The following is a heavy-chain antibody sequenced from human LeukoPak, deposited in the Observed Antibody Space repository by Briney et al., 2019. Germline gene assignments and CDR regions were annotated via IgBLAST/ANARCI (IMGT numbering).Heavy chain of an antibody. CDR3: ARGMTYYYYMDV. Sequence: GASVKVSCKASGYTFTGYIMHWVRQATGQGLEWMGWMNPNSGNTGYAQKFQGRVTITRNTSISTAYMELSSLRSEDTAVYYCARGMTYYYYMDVWGKGTTVTVSS. V-gene: IGHV1-8*03. D-gene: IGHD3-16*01. CDR1: GYTFTGYI. J-gene: IGHJ6*03. CDR2: MNPNSGNT.